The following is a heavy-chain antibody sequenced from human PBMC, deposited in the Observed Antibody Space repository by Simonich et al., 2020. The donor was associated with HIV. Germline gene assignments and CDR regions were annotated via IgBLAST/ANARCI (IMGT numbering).Heavy chain of an antibody. CDR1: GFTFASFV. J-gene: IGHJ3*02. V-gene: IGHV1-18*01. D-gene: IGHD3-3*01. CDR2: IDSSNGNT. CDR3: ARGGKHNFWSGHDGFDI. Sequence: QGQMVQSGAEVKKPGASVKVSCKASGFTFASFVITWVRQAPGQGLEWMGLIDSSNGNTKQAQNLKGIVTMTTDTSTSTAYMELRSLRSDDPAVYYCARGGKHNFWSGHDGFDIWGQGTMVTVSS.